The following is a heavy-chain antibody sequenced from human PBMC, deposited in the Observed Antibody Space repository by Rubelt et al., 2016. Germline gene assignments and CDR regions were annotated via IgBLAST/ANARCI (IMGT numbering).Heavy chain of an antibody. J-gene: IGHJ4*02. CDR1: GGSFSGYY. Sequence: QVQLQQWGAGLLKPSETLSLTCAVYGGSFSGYYWSWIRQPPGKGLEWIGEINHSGSTNYNPSLKSLVSVLVDTAKNRFSLKMSFGTASDTVRYYCAGGPPLYCSSTSCQYYFDYWGQGTLVTVS. CDR2: INHSGST. CDR3: AGGPPLYCSSTSCQYYFDY. D-gene: IGHD2-2*01. V-gene: IGHV4-34*01.